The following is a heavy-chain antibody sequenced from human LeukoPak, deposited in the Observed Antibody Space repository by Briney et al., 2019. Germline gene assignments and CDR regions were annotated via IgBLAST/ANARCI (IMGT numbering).Heavy chain of an antibody. J-gene: IGHJ4*02. D-gene: IGHD1-26*01. CDR1: GFTFSSYS. CDR3: ARDGDSGSYCAY. CDR2: ISSSSSYI. V-gene: IGHV3-21*01. Sequence: GGSLRLSCAASGFTFSSYSMNWVRQAPGKGLEWVSSISSSSSYIYYADSVKGRFTISRDNAKSSLYLQMNSLRAEDTAVYYCARDGDSGSYCAYWGQGTLVTVSS.